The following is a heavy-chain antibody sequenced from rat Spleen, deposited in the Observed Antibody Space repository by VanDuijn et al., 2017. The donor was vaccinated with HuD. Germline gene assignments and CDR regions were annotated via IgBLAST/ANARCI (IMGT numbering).Heavy chain of an antibody. D-gene: IGHD1-1*01. CDR1: GFSLTSNS. J-gene: IGHJ3*01. Sequence: QVQLKESGPGLVQPSQTLSLTCTVSGFSLTSNSVHWVRQPPGKGLEWMGGIWGDGSTDYNSALKSRLRISRDTSKSQVFLKVNSLQFEDTGTYYCARQTQRQWPYWGQGTLVTVSS. CDR3: ARQTQRQWPY. V-gene: IGHV2-1*01. CDR2: IWGDGST.